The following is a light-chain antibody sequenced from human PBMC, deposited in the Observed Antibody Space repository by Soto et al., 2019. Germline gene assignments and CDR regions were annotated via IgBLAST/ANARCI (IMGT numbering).Light chain of an antibody. V-gene: IGKV1-39*01. CDR3: QQSYSTLLIT. Sequence: DIQMTQSPSFLSASVGDRVTISCRASQAIKNYLNWYQQKPGKAPKLLSYGTSDLQNGIPSRFICGGSGTDFTRTTSSLQPEDFATYYCQQSYSTLLITFGQGTRLEV. CDR2: GTS. CDR1: QAIKNY. J-gene: IGKJ5*01.